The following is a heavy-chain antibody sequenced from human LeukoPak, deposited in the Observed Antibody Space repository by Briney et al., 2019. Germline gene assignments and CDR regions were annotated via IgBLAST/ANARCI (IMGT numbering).Heavy chain of an antibody. CDR2: ISGSGGST. CDR3: AKSRIQLWSIYDS. J-gene: IGHJ4*02. CDR1: GFTFSSYA. D-gene: IGHD5-18*01. Sequence: GSLRLSCAASGFTFSSYAMSWVRQAPGKGLEWVSAISGSGGSTHYADSVKGRFTISRDNSKNTLYLEMNSLRAEDTAVYYCAKSRIQLWSIYDSWGQGTLVTVSS. V-gene: IGHV3-23*01.